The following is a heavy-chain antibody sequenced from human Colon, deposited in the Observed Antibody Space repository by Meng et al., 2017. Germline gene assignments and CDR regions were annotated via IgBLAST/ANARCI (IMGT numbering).Heavy chain of an antibody. Sequence: GESLKISCQGSEYSFTSYFIAWVRQMPGKGLEWMGSIYPGDSDTRYSPSFQGQVTISVDKSISTAYLQWGSLKASDSGMYFCARVGTTCSSAFPHWGQGTLVTVSS. V-gene: IGHV5-51*01. D-gene: IGHD6-19*01. CDR3: ARVGTTCSSAFPH. CDR2: IYPGDSDT. J-gene: IGHJ1*01. CDR1: EYSFTSYF.